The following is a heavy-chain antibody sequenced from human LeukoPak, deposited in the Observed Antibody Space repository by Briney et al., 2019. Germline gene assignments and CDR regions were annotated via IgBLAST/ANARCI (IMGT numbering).Heavy chain of an antibody. Sequence: PSETLSLTCTVSGGSISSYYWSWIRQPPGKGLEWIGYIYYSGSTNYNPSLKSRVTISVDTSKNQFSLKLSSVTAADTAVYYCARAPTYYDFWSGYYGFDYWGQGTQVTVSS. CDR2: IYYSGST. D-gene: IGHD3-3*01. J-gene: IGHJ4*02. V-gene: IGHV4-59*01. CDR3: ARAPTYYDFWSGYYGFDY. CDR1: GGSISSYY.